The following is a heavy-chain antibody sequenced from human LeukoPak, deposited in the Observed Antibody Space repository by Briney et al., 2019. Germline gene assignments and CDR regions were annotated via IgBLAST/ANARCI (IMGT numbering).Heavy chain of an antibody. J-gene: IGHJ3*02. CDR3: ARVKSGSGWYDAFDI. D-gene: IGHD6-19*01. V-gene: IGHV3-20*04. Sequence: GGSLRLSCAASGFTFDDYGMSWVRQAPGKGLEWVSGINWNGASTGYADSVKGRFTISRDNAKNSLYLQMNSLRAEDTALYYCARVKSGSGWYDAFDIWGQGTMVTVSS. CDR2: INWNGAST. CDR1: GFTFDDYG.